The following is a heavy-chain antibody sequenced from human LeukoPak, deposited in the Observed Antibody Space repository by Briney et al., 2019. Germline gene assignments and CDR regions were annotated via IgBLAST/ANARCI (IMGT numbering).Heavy chain of an antibody. Sequence: ASVKVSCKASGYTFTSYYMHWVRQAPGQGLEWMGIINPSGGSTSYAQKFQSRVTMTRDTSTSTVYMELSSLRSEDTAVYYCARDIRRVRDDSSGYEVDYWGQGTLVTVSS. CDR1: GYTFTSYY. CDR3: ARDIRRVRDDSSGYEVDY. CDR2: INPSGGST. J-gene: IGHJ4*02. V-gene: IGHV1-46*01. D-gene: IGHD3-22*01.